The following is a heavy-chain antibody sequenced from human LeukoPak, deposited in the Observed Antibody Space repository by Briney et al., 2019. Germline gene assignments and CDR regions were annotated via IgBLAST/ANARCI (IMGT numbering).Heavy chain of an antibody. CDR1: GFTFSTYA. D-gene: IGHD3-22*01. CDR3: ARDQYYYDRSGTLDY. V-gene: IGHV3-30*09. J-gene: IGHJ4*02. Sequence: GGSLRLSCAASGFTFSTYAMYWVRQAPGKGLEWVAVISYDGSNKYYADSLKGRFAISRDNSKNTLYLQMNSLRAEDTAVYYCARDQYYYDRSGTLDYWGQGTLVTVSS. CDR2: ISYDGSNK.